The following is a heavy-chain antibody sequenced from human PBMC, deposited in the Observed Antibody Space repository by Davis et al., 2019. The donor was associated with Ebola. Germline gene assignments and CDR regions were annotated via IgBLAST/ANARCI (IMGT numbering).Heavy chain of an antibody. V-gene: IGHV4-4*02. J-gene: IGHJ6*02. CDR2: ISQSGST. CDR3: ARPVFYYGMDV. CDR1: GDSISSSNW. Sequence: MPGGSLRLSCAVSGDSISSSNWWSWVRQPPGKGLEWIGEISQSGSTNYNPSLKSRVTISVDKSKNQFSLKLSSVTAADTAVYYCARPVFYYGMDVWGQGTTVTVSS.